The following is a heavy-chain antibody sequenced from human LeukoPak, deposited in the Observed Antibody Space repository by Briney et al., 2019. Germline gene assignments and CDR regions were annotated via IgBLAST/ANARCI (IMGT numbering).Heavy chain of an antibody. CDR1: GYTLTELS. J-gene: IGHJ5*02. Sequence: ASVKVSCKVSGYTLTELSMHWGRQAPGKGLEWMGGFDPEDGETIYAQKFQGRVTMTEDTSTDTAYMELSSLRSEDTAVYYCATDPRYYGYNWFDPWGQGTLVTVSS. CDR2: FDPEDGET. D-gene: IGHD3-10*01. V-gene: IGHV1-24*01. CDR3: ATDPRYYGYNWFDP.